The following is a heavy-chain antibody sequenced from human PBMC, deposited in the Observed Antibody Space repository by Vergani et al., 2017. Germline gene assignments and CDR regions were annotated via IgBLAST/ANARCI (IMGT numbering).Heavy chain of an antibody. CDR3: ARLNLYSSGWYGPRRGGSDY. D-gene: IGHD6-19*01. J-gene: IGHJ4*02. CDR2: IYYSGST. CDR1: GGPISSYY. Sequence: QVQLQESGPGLVKPSETLSLTCTVSGGPISSYYWSWIRQPPGKGLEWIGYIYYSGSTYYNPSLKSRFTISVDPSKNKFSLKLSYVTAADTAVYYCARLNLYSSGWYGPRRGGSDYWGQGTLVTVSS. V-gene: IGHV4-59*08.